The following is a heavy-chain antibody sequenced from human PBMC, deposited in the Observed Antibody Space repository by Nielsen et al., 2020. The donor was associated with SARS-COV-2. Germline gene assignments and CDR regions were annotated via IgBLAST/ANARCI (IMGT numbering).Heavy chain of an antibody. CDR2: IKSDGSGT. Sequence: GGSLRLSCAASGFTFSIYWMHWVRQAPGKGLAWVSRIKSDGSGTIYADSVEGLFTISRDNAKNTLYLQMNSLRAEDTAVYYCARDFGYCRGGTCNYYGMDVWGQGTTVTVSS. CDR1: GFTFSIYW. D-gene: IGHD2-15*01. V-gene: IGHV3-74*01. J-gene: IGHJ6*02. CDR3: ARDFGYCRGGTCNYYGMDV.